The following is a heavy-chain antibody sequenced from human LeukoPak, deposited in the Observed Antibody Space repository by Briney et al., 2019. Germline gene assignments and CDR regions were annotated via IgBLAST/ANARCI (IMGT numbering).Heavy chain of an antibody. CDR2: INSNSGGT. Sequence: ASVKVSCKASGYTFTGYYMHWVRQAPGQGLEWMGRINSNSGGTNYAQKFQGRVTMARDTSISTAYMELSRLRSDDTAVYCCARVRDWGEDYYYGMDVWGQGTTVTVSS. V-gene: IGHV1-2*06. D-gene: IGHD7-27*01. J-gene: IGHJ6*02. CDR1: GYTFTGYY. CDR3: ARVRDWGEDYYYGMDV.